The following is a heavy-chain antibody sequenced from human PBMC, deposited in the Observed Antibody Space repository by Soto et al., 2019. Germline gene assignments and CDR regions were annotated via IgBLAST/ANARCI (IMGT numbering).Heavy chain of an antibody. CDR2: ISNSGDII. CDR1: GFTLSDYY. V-gene: IGHV3-11*01. CDR3: ARRSVDTAMSFDY. Sequence: GGSLRLSCAASGFTLSDYYMAWIRQAPGKGLEWVSYISNSGDIIYYADSVKGRFTISRDNAKKSLFLQMSSLRAEDTAVYYCARRSVDTAMSFDYWGQGTRVTVPS. J-gene: IGHJ4*02. D-gene: IGHD5-18*01.